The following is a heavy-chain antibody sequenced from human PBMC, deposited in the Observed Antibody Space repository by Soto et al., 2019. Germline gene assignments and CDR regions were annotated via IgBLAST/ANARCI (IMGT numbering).Heavy chain of an antibody. V-gene: IGHV4-34*01. CDR3: AREPYPRYYFDY. CDR2: INHSGST. J-gene: IGHJ4*02. CDR1: CGSFSGYY. Sequence: SETLSLTCAVYCGSFSGYYWSWIRQPPGKGLEWIGEINHSGSTNYNPSLKSRVTISVDTSKNQFSLKLSSVTAADTAVYYCAREPYPRYYFDYWGQGTLVTVSS.